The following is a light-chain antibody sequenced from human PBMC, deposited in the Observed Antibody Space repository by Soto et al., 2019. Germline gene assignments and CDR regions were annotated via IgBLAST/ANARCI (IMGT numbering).Light chain of an antibody. J-gene: IGKJ5*01. CDR1: QSVSSY. V-gene: IGKV3-11*01. CDR3: QQRSIWPPIT. Sequence: IVLTQSPATLSLSPGERATLSCRTSQSVSSYLAWYQQKPGQAPRLLIYDASNRATGIPARFSGSGSGTDFTLTISSLEPEDFGVYYCQQRSIWPPITFGQGTRLEIK. CDR2: DAS.